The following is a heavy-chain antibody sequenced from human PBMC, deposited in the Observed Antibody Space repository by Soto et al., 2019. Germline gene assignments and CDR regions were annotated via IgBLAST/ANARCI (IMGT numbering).Heavy chain of an antibody. CDR2: IIPILGIA. Sequence: SVKVSCKASGGTFSSYTISWVRQAPGQGLEWMGRIIPILGIANYAQKFQGRVTITADKSTSTAYMELSSLRSEDTAVYYCASVRYEGWSGYPRAPYFDYWGQGSLVTVAS. V-gene: IGHV1-69*02. D-gene: IGHD3-3*01. CDR3: ASVRYEGWSGYPRAPYFDY. CDR1: GGTFSSYT. J-gene: IGHJ4*02.